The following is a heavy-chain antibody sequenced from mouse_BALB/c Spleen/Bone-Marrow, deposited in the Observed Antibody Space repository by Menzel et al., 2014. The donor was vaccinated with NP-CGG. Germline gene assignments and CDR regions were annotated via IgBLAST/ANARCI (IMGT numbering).Heavy chain of an antibody. CDR1: GYTFTTYT. CDR2: INPSSGFT. V-gene: IGHV1-4*01. J-gene: IGHJ4*01. CDR3: ARGGFLLRSLALDY. Sequence: VQLQESGAELARPGASVKMSCKASGYTFTTYTMHWVQQRPGQGLEWVGYINPSSGFTNYNQIFKDKATLAADKSSSTAYMQRSSLTSEDSAVYHCARGGFLLRSLALDYWGQGASVTVSS. D-gene: IGHD1-1*01.